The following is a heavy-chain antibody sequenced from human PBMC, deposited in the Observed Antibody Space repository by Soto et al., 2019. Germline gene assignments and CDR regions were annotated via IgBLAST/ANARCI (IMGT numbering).Heavy chain of an antibody. J-gene: IGHJ3*02. Sequence: QLQLQESGSGLVKPSQTLSLTCAVYCGSISRGGYSWGWIRQPPGKGLEWIGYIYHSGSTYYNPSLKSRVTISVDRSKNQFSLKLSSVTAADTAVYYCARGRTINAFDIWGQGTMVTVSS. V-gene: IGHV4-30-2*01. CDR1: CGSISRGGYS. CDR2: IYHSGST. CDR3: ARGRTINAFDI. D-gene: IGHD1-20*01.